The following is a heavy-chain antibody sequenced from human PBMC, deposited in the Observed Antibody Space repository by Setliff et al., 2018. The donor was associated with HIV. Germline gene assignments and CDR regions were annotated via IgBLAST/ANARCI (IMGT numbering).Heavy chain of an antibody. D-gene: IGHD3-9*01. Sequence: ETLRLSCAASGFSFRTYWMSWVRQAPGKGLEWVANMKYDGTEIYYVDAVKGRFTISRDNAKKSVFLHMNSLRGEDTAVYYCVREGEYFDTIGHYLVRRFFDLWGQGTMVTVSS. CDR1: GFSFRTYW. CDR3: VREGEYFDTIGHYLVRRFFDL. V-gene: IGHV3-7*01. CDR2: MKYDGTEI. J-gene: IGHJ3*01.